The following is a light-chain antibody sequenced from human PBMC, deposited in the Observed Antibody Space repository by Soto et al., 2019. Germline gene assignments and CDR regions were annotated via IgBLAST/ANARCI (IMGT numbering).Light chain of an antibody. CDR1: QGISTL. J-gene: IGKJ5*01. CDR2: AAS. V-gene: IGKV3-15*01. Sequence: EIVLTQSPATLSVSPGARATLFCRASQGISTLLAWYQQKPGQAPRLLIYAASTRAAGIPARFSGSGSGTDVTITISSLKSEDFEIYDCQQYYNWPITFGQGTRLEIK. CDR3: QQYYNWPIT.